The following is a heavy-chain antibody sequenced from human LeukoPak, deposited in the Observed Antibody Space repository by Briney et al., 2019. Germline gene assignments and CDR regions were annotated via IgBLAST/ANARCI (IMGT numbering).Heavy chain of an antibody. CDR1: GGSISTSSYY. V-gene: IGHV4-39*01. D-gene: IGHD5-18*01. CDR2: IHNSEST. J-gene: IGHJ4*02. Sequence: KPSETPSLTCTVSGGSISTSSYYWGWIRQPPGKGLEWIGNIHNSESTYYNPSLKSRVTMSVDTSKNQFSLKLSSVTAADTAVYYCARQVTFGYAFAYYFDYWGQGSLVTVSS. CDR3: ARQVTFGYAFAYYFDY.